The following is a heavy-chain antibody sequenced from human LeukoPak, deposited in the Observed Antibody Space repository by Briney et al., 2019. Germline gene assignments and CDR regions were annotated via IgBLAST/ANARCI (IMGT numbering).Heavy chain of an antibody. CDR3: ARAGDDTAMAMDY. D-gene: IGHD5-18*01. CDR1: GGTFSSYA. J-gene: IGHJ4*02. Sequence: SVKVSCKASGGTFSSYAISWVRQAPGQGLEWMGGIIPIFGTANYAQKFQGRVTITADESTSTAYMELRSLRSEDTAVYYCARAGDDTAMAMDYWGQGTLVTVSS. V-gene: IGHV1-69*13. CDR2: IIPIFGTA.